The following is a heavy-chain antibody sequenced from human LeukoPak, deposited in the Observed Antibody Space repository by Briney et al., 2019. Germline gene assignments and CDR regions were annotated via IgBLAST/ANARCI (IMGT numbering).Heavy chain of an antibody. V-gene: IGHV4-4*02. CDR3: ARAPLDYDSSGYYYFDY. CDR1: GGSISSSTW. CDR2: TYYSGST. D-gene: IGHD3-22*01. J-gene: IGHJ4*02. Sequence: SETLSLTCAVSGGSISSSTWWSWVRQPPGKGLEWIGSTYYSGSTYYNPSLKTRVTISVDTSKNQFSLKLSSVTAADTAVYYCARAPLDYDSSGYYYFDYWGQGTLVTVSS.